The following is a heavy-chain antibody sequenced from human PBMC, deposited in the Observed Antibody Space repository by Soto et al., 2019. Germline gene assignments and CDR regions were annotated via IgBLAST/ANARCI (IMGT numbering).Heavy chain of an antibody. CDR3: ARVRFSTIFGSPYGMDV. CDR1: GGPISSGDYY. J-gene: IGHJ6*02. V-gene: IGHV4-30-4*01. CDR2: IYYSGST. D-gene: IGHD3-3*01. Sequence: SETLSLTCTVSGGPISSGDYYWSWIRQPPGKGLEWIGYIYYSGSTYYNPSLKSRVTISVDTSKNQFSLKLSSVTAADTAVYYCARVRFSTIFGSPYGMDVWGQGTTVTVSS.